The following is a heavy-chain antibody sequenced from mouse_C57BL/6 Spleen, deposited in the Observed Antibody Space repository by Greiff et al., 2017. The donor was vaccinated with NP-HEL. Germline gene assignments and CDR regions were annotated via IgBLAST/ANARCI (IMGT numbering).Heavy chain of an antibody. D-gene: IGHD1-1*01. CDR3: ARGSPWFAY. J-gene: IGHJ3*01. Sequence: VKLQESGPELVKPGASVKISCKASGYSFTSYYIHWVKQRPGQGLEWIGWIYPGSGNTKYNEKVKGKATLTADTSARTAYMQLSSLTSEDSAVYYCARGSPWFAYWGQGTLVTVSA. CDR2: IYPGSGNT. CDR1: GYSFTSYY. V-gene: IGHV1-66*01.